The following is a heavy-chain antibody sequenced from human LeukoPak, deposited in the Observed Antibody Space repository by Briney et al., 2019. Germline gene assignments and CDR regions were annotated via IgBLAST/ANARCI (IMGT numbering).Heavy chain of an antibody. CDR3: ATNWGYQLPNYYYYSYMYV. Sequence: PGGSLRLSCAASGFTFSSYSMSWVRQAPGKGLEWVSAISGSGGSTYYADSVKGRFTISRDNSKNTLYLQMNSLRAEDTAVYYCATNWGYQLPNYYYYSYMYVWGKGTTVTVSS. V-gene: IGHV3-23*01. CDR1: GFTFSSYS. J-gene: IGHJ6*03. D-gene: IGHD2-2*01. CDR2: ISGSGGST.